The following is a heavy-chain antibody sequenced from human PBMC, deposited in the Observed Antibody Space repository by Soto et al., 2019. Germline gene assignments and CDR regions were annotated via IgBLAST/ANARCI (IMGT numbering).Heavy chain of an antibody. CDR1: GGSMTSYY. V-gene: IGHV4-4*07. CDR3: ARGQRFSDWFDP. D-gene: IGHD3-3*01. J-gene: IGHJ5*02. CDR2: VYSSGGT. Sequence: QVHLQQSGPGLVKPSETLSLSCTVSGGSMTSYYWTWIRRAAGKGLEWIGRVYSSGGTHYNPSLKSRVTISLETSKNQFSLRLSSVTEADTAVYFCARGQRFSDWFDPWGQGTLVNVSS.